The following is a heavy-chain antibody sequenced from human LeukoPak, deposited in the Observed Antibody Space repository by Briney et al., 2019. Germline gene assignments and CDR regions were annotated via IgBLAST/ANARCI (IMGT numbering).Heavy chain of an antibody. CDR3: AKSVDDYGDYGNWFDP. CDR1: GFTFSSYG. J-gene: IGHJ5*02. D-gene: IGHD4-17*01. Sequence: PGGSLRLSCAASGFTFSSYGMHWVRQAPGKGLEWVAFIRYDGSNKYYADSVKGRFTISRDNSKNTLYLQMNSLRAEDTAVYYCAKSVDDYGDYGNWFDPWGQGTLVTVSS. CDR2: IRYDGSNK. V-gene: IGHV3-30*02.